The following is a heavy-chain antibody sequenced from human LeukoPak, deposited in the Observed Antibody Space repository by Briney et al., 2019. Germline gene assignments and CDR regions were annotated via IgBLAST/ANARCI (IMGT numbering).Heavy chain of an antibody. CDR1: GFTSSSYE. D-gene: IGHD3-10*01. J-gene: IGHJ6*02. V-gene: IGHV3-48*03. CDR2: ISSSGSTI. Sequence: PGGSLRLSCAASGFTSSSYEMNWVRQAPGKGLEWVSYISSSGSTIYYADSVKGRFTISRDNAKNSLYLQMNSLRAEDTAVYYCARDRKPPHRYGSGSYHWYYYYGMDVWGQGTTVTVSS. CDR3: ARDRKPPHRYGSGSYHWYYYYGMDV.